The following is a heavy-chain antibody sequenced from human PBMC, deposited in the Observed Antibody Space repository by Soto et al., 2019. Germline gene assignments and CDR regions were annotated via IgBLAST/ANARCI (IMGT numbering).Heavy chain of an antibody. D-gene: IGHD6-13*01. CDR3: AKDLEQQLVPARRYYYYYGMDV. CDR2: ISYDGSNK. CDR1: GFTFSSYG. Sequence: PGGSLRLSCAASGFTFSSYGMHWFRQAPGKVLEWVAVISYDGSNKYYADSVKGRFTISRDNSKNTLYLQMNSLRAEDTAVYYCAKDLEQQLVPARRYYYYYGMDVWGQGTTVTVSS. V-gene: IGHV3-30*18. J-gene: IGHJ6*02.